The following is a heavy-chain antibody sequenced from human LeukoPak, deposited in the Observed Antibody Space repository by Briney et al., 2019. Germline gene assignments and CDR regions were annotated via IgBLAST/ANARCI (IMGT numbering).Heavy chain of an antibody. D-gene: IGHD2-21*02. CDR3: ARDGDCGGDCYLYGMDV. Sequence: PGGSLRLSCAASGFTFSKSWMSWVRQAPGKGLEWVSVIYSGGSTYYADSVKGRFTISRDNSKNTLYLQMNSLRAEDTAVYYCARDGDCGGDCYLYGMDVWGQGTTVTVSS. V-gene: IGHV3-66*01. CDR1: GFTFSKSW. CDR2: IYSGGST. J-gene: IGHJ6*02.